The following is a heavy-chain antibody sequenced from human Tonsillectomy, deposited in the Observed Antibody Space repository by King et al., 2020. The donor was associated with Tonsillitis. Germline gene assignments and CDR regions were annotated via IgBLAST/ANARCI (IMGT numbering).Heavy chain of an antibody. D-gene: IGHD2-2*01. Sequence: DVQLVESGGGLVQPGGSLRLSCAASGFTFSSYWMSWVRQAPGKGLEWVANIKQDGSEKYYVDSVKGRFTISRDNAKNSLYLQMNSLRAEDTAVYYCARDLEYQLLFSDGMDVWGQGTTVTVSS. CDR2: IKQDGSEK. V-gene: IGHV3-7*01. CDR1: GFTFSSYW. J-gene: IGHJ6*02. CDR3: ARDLEYQLLFSDGMDV.